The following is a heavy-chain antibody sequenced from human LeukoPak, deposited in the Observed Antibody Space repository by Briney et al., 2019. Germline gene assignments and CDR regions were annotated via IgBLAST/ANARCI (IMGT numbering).Heavy chain of an antibody. CDR3: ASGYSSSWYEG. Sequence: SETLSLTCAVPGYSISSGYYWGWIRQPPGKGLEWIGSIYHSGSTYYNPSLKSRVTISVDTSKNQFSLKLSSVTAADTAVYYCASGYSSSWYEGWGQGTLVTVSS. D-gene: IGHD6-13*01. V-gene: IGHV4-38-2*01. J-gene: IGHJ4*02. CDR1: GYSISSGYY. CDR2: IYHSGST.